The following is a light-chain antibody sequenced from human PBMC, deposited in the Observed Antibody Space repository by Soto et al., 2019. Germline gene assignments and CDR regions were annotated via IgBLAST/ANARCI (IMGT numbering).Light chain of an antibody. CDR2: DTS. CDR3: QQYGSSPGT. V-gene: IGKV3-20*01. CDR1: QNVRDSY. J-gene: IGKJ1*01. Sequence: DIVLTQSPGTLSLSPGERATLSCRASQNVRDSYLAWYQQKPGQAPSLLLFDTSTRATGVPDRFSGSGSGTDFALTISRVEPEDFTLYFCQQYGSSPGTFGQGTKVDIK.